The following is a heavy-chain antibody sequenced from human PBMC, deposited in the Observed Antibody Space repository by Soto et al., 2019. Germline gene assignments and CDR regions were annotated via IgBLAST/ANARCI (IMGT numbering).Heavy chain of an antibody. V-gene: IGHV1-18*01. CDR1: GYTFTSYG. CDR3: ARLSVIGGYDFWSGVPSDGMDV. J-gene: IGHJ6*02. D-gene: IGHD3-3*01. CDR2: ISAYNGNT. Sequence: GASVKVSFKASGYTFTSYGISWVRQAPGQGLEWMGWISAYNGNTNYAQKLQGRVTMTTDTSTSTAYMELRSLRSDDTAVYYCARLSVIGGYDFWSGVPSDGMDVWGQGTTVTVSS.